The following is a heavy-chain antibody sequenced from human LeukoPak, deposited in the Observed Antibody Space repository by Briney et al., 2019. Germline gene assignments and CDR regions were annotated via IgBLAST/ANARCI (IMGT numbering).Heavy chain of an antibody. CDR1: GGSISSYY. Sequence: SETLSLTCTVSGGSISSYYWSWIRQPPGKGLEWIGYIYYSGSTNYNPSLKSRVTISVDTSKNHFSLKLSSVTAADTAVYYCARGQGYSYGYEWFDPWGQGTLVTVSS. CDR3: ARGQGYSYGYEWFDP. V-gene: IGHV4-59*01. J-gene: IGHJ5*02. CDR2: IYYSGST. D-gene: IGHD5-18*01.